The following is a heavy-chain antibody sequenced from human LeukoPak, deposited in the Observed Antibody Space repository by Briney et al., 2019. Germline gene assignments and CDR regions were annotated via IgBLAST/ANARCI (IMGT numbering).Heavy chain of an antibody. CDR2: ISSSSSTI. D-gene: IGHD2-21*02. CDR3: ARVIGVTAFDI. V-gene: IGHV3-48*01. J-gene: IGHJ3*02. Sequence: WVSYISSSSSTIYYADSVKGRFTISRDNAKNSLYLQMNSLRAEDTAVYYCARVIGVTAFDIWGQGTMVTVSS.